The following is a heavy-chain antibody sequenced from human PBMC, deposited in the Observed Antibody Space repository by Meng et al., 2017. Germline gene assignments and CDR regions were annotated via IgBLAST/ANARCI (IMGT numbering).Heavy chain of an antibody. CDR3: ARQRGPDF. J-gene: IGHJ4*02. CDR2: INEFGST. CDR1: GGSFSGYY. Sequence: VQLQQWGAGLLRPSETLSLTCAVYGGSFSGYYWNWIRQPPGKGLEWIGEINEFGSTNYNPSLKSRVTILVDTSKNQFSLKLRSVTAADTAVYYCARQRGPDFWGQGSLVTVSS. V-gene: IGHV4-34*01. D-gene: IGHD5-12*01.